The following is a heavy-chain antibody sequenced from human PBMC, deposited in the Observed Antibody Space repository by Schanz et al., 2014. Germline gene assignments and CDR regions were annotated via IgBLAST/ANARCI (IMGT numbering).Heavy chain of an antibody. CDR1: GFIFSYYT. J-gene: IGHJ4*02. Sequence: QVELVESGGGVVQPGRSLRLSCAASGFIFSYYTIHWVRQAPGKGLEWVAVISDDGSRRHYADFVTGRFTISRDNSKDTVYLQMTSLRAEDTAVYYCARDLAGGGNDVWGQGTLVTVSS. D-gene: IGHD2-15*01. CDR3: ARDLAGGGNDV. CDR2: ISDDGSRR. V-gene: IGHV3-30*04.